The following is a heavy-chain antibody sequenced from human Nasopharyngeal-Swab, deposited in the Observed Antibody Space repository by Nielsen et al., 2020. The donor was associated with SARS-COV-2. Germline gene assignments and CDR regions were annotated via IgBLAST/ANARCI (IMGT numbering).Heavy chain of an antibody. V-gene: IGHV7-4-1*02. Sequence: WVRQAPGQGLAWMGWINTNTGNPTYAQGFTGRFVFSLDTSVSTAYLQISSLKAEDTAVYYCARVNVVYYYGMDVWGQGTTVTVSS. J-gene: IGHJ6*02. CDR2: INTNTGNP. D-gene: IGHD2-15*01. CDR3: ARVNVVYYYGMDV.